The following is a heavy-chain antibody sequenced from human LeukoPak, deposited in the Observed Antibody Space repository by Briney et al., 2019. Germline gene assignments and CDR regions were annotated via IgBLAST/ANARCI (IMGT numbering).Heavy chain of an antibody. J-gene: IGHJ4*02. CDR2: ISWNSGSI. CDR1: GFTFDDYA. CDR3: AKDLYSVVVPAALPSPAGY. D-gene: IGHD2-2*01. Sequence: GGSLRLSCAASGFTFDDYAMHWVRQAPGKGLEWVSGISWNSGSIGYADSVKGRFTISRDNAKNSLYLQMNSLRAEDTAVYYCAKDLYSVVVPAALPSPAGYWGQGTLVTVSS. V-gene: IGHV3-9*01.